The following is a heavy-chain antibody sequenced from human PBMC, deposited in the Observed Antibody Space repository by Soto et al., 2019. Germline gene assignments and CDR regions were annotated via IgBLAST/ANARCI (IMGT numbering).Heavy chain of an antibody. J-gene: IGHJ4*02. D-gene: IGHD6-6*01. V-gene: IGHV1-2*04. Sequence: GASVKVSCKASGYTFTGYYMHWVRQAPGQGLEWMGWINPNSGGTNYAQKFQGWVTMTRDTSISTAYMELSRLRSDDTAVYYCACSEYSSSPFDYWGQGTLVTVTS. CDR2: INPNSGGT. CDR1: GYTFTGYY. CDR3: ACSEYSSSPFDY.